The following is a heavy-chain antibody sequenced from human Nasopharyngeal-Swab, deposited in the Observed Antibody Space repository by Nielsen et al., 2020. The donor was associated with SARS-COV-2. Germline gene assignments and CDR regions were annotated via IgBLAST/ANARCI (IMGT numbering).Heavy chain of an antibody. CDR3: ARAQPLTIFGVVGWFDP. CDR2: IYYSGST. J-gene: IGHJ5*02. CDR1: GGSISSYY. D-gene: IGHD3-3*01. V-gene: IGHV4-59*13. Sequence: GSLRLSCTVSGGSISSYYWSWIRKPPGKGLEWIGYIYYSGSTNYNPSLKSRVTISVDTSKNQFSLKLSSVTAADTAVYYCARAQPLTIFGVVGWFDPRGQGTLVTVSS.